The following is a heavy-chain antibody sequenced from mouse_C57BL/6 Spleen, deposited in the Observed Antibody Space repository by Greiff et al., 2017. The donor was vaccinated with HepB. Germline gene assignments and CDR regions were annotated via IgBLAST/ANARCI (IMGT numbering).Heavy chain of an antibody. V-gene: IGHV5-9-1*02. CDR2: ISSGGDYI. J-gene: IGHJ3*01. CDR1: GFTFSSYA. D-gene: IGHD2-5*01. Sequence: EVKLVESGEGLVKPGGSLKLSCAASGFTFSSYAMSWVRQTPEKRLEWVAYISSGGDYIYYADTVKGRFTISRDNARNTLYLQMSSLKSEDTAMYYCTREGYSSFAYWGQGTLVSVSA. CDR3: TREGYSSFAY.